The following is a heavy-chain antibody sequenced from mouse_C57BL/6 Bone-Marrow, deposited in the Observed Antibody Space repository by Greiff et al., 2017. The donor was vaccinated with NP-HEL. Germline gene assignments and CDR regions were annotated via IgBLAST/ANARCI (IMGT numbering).Heavy chain of an antibody. CDR3: ARFYGSSPYFDV. V-gene: IGHV1-4*01. Sequence: QVQLKQSGAELARPGASVKMSCKASGYTFTSYTMHWVKQRPGQGLEWIGYINPSSGYTKYNQKFKDKATLTADKSSSTAYMQLSSLTSEDSAVYYCARFYGSSPYFDVWGTGTTVTVSS. D-gene: IGHD1-1*01. J-gene: IGHJ1*03. CDR2: INPSSGYT. CDR1: GYTFTSYT.